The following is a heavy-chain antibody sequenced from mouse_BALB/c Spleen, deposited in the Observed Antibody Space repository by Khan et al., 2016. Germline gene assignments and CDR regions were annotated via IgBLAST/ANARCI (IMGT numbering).Heavy chain of an antibody. D-gene: IGHD1-1*01. J-gene: IGHJ4*01. CDR3: ARDGSSYVFYAMDY. V-gene: IGHV5-17*02. CDR2: ISSGSSTM. CDR1: GFTFSSFG. Sequence: VQLKESGGGLVQPGGSRKLSCAASGFTFSSFGMHWVRQAPEKGLEWVAYISSGSSTMYYADTVKGRFTISRDNPKNTLFLQMTSVRSEDTAMYYCARDGSSYVFYAMDYWGQGTSVTVSS.